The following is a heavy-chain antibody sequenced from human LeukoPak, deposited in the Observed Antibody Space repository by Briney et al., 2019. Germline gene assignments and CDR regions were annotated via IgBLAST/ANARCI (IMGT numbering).Heavy chain of an antibody. Sequence: ASVKVSCKASGFTFTSSAVQWVRQARGQRLEWIGWIVVGSGNTNYAQKFQERVTITRDMSTSTAYMELSSLRSEDTAVYYCAALGGYNPRRDDAFDIWGQGTMVTVSS. V-gene: IGHV1-58*01. CDR2: IVVGSGNT. CDR1: GFTFTSSA. CDR3: AALGGYNPRRDDAFDI. D-gene: IGHD5-24*01. J-gene: IGHJ3*02.